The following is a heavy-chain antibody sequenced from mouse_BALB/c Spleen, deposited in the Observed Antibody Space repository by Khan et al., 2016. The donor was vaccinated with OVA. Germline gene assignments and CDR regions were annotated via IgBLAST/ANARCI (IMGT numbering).Heavy chain of an antibody. CDR1: GYNFTSYD. Sequence: QIQLVQSGAELVKPGASVTLSCKASGYNFTSYDINWVRQRPEQGLEWIGWIFPGDGNTKYNEKFKGRATLTTDTSSSTAYMHLSRLTSEDSAVYCCARGGYGGFAYWGQGTLVTVSA. J-gene: IGHJ3*01. V-gene: IGHV1S56*01. D-gene: IGHD2-14*01. CDR2: IFPGDGNT. CDR3: ARGGYGGFAY.